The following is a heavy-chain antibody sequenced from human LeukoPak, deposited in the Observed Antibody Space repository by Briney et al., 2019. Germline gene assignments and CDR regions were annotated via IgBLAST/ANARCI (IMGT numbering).Heavy chain of an antibody. CDR2: ISDSGGST. CDR3: AKSMYPAGFHFDD. CDR1: GFTFSSYA. Sequence: GGSLRLSCAASGFTFSSYAMRWVRQAPGKGLEWVSAISDSGGSTHYADSVKGRFTISRDNSKNTLYLLMNSLRAEDTAVYYCAKSMYPAGFHFDDWGQGTLVTVSS. D-gene: IGHD1-1*01. V-gene: IGHV3-23*01. J-gene: IGHJ4*02.